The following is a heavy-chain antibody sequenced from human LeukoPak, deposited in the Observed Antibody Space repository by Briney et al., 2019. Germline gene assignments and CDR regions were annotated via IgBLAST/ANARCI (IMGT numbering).Heavy chain of an antibody. CDR3: ARDKGGLGRGYYYMDV. D-gene: IGHD3/OR15-3a*01. CDR1: GGSISSSNW. Sequence: PSETLSLTCVVSGGSISSSNWWSWVRQPPGKGLEWIGEMYHSGSTNYNTSLMSRLTISLDKSKNQFSLHLSSVTAADTAVYYCARDKGGLGRGYYYMDVWGKGTTVTVSS. J-gene: IGHJ6*03. V-gene: IGHV4-4*02. CDR2: MYHSGST.